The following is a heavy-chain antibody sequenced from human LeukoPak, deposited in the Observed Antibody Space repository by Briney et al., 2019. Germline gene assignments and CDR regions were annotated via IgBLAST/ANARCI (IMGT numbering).Heavy chain of an antibody. D-gene: IGHD3-22*01. J-gene: IGHJ4*02. V-gene: IGHV4-34*01. CDR2: INHGGST. Sequence: SETLSLTCAVYGGSFSGYYWSWIRQPPGKGLEWIGEINHGGSTNYNPSLKSRVTISLDTSKNQFSLKLSSVTAADTAVYYCARGANYYDGSGYSATFDYWGQGTLVTVSS. CDR3: ARGANYYDGSGYSATFDY. CDR1: GGSFSGYY.